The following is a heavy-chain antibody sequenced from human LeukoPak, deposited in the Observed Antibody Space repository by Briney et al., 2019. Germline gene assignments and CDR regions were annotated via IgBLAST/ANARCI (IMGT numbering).Heavy chain of an antibody. CDR3: AKDLCGGDCYGLDY. CDR2: ISYDGSNK. J-gene: IGHJ4*02. D-gene: IGHD2-21*02. CDR1: GFTFSSYG. Sequence: PGGSLRLSCAASGFTFSSYGMHWVRQAPGKGLEWVAVISYDGSNKYYADSVKGRFTISRDNSKNTLYLQMNSLRAEDTAVYYCAKDLCGGDCYGLDYWGQGTLVTVSS. V-gene: IGHV3-30*18.